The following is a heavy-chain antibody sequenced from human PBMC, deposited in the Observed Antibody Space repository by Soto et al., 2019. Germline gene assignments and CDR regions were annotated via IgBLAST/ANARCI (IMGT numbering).Heavy chain of an antibody. CDR3: ANSPLYGDYDSVDY. J-gene: IGHJ4*02. Sequence: GGSLRLSCAASGFTFSSYAMSWVRQAPGKGLEWASAISGSGGSTYYADSVKGRFTISRDNSKNTLYLQMNSLRAEDTAVYYCANSPLYGDYDSVDYWGQGTLVTVSS. CDR1: GFTFSSYA. CDR2: ISGSGGST. V-gene: IGHV3-23*01. D-gene: IGHD4-17*01.